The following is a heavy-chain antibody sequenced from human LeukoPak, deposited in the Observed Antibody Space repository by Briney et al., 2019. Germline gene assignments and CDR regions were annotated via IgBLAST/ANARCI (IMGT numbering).Heavy chain of an antibody. Sequence: PGGSLRLSCVASGFTFSSYWMSWVRQAPGKGLEWVANIKQDGSDKRYVDSVKGRFTISRDNAKNSLYLQMNSLRPEDTAVYYCAREGGSGWSFDYWGQGTLVTVSS. CDR1: GFTFSSYW. CDR2: IKQDGSDK. V-gene: IGHV3-7*01. J-gene: IGHJ4*02. D-gene: IGHD6-19*01. CDR3: AREGGSGWSFDY.